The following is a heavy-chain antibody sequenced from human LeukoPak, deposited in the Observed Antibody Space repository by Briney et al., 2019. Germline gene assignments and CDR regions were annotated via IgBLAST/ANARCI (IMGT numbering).Heavy chain of an antibody. D-gene: IGHD1-1*01. J-gene: IGHJ6*02. Sequence: GGSLRLSFAASGFTVSSNYMSWVRQAPGKGLEWVSVIYSGGSTYYADSVKGRFTISRDNSKNTLYLQMNSLRAEDTAVYYCASALPGRGGTGDHYGMDVWGQGTTVTVSS. CDR1: GFTVSSNY. CDR3: ASALPGRGGTGDHYGMDV. V-gene: IGHV3-53*01. CDR2: IYSGGST.